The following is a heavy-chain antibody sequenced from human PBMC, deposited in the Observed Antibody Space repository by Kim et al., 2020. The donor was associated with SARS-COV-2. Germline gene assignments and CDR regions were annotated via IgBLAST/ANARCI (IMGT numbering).Heavy chain of an antibody. Sequence: VKGRFTISRDNAKNSLSLQMYSLRAEDTAVYYCARPPGDYGDYVGWYFDLWGRGTLVTVSS. CDR3: ARPPGDYGDYVGWYFDL. D-gene: IGHD4-17*01. J-gene: IGHJ2*01. V-gene: IGHV3-21*01.